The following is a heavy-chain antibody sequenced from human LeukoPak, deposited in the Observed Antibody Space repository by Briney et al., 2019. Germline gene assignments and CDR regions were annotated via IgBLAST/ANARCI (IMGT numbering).Heavy chain of an antibody. CDR2: ISSSGSTI. J-gene: IGHJ4*02. V-gene: IGHV3-48*04. CDR1: GFTFSSYS. D-gene: IGHD2-21*02. Sequence: PGGSLRLSCAASGFTFSSYSMNWVRQAPGKGLEWVSYISSSGSTIYYADSVKGRFTISRDNAKNSLYLQMNSLRAEDTAVYYCARDSIVTGEFDYWGQGTLVTVSS. CDR3: ARDSIVTGEFDY.